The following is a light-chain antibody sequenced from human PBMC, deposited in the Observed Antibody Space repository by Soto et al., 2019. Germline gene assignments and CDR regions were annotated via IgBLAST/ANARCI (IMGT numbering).Light chain of an antibody. CDR1: SSNIGGNT. J-gene: IGLJ2*01. V-gene: IGLV1-44*01. CDR2: NSN. CDR3: AAWDDSLSGPV. Sequence: QSVLTQPSSASGTPGQRVTISCSGGSSNIGGNTAHWYQQFPGTAPKLLIYNSNQRPSGVPDRFSGSKSGTSASLAISGRQSADEAMYYCAAWDDSLSGPVFGEGTKLTVL.